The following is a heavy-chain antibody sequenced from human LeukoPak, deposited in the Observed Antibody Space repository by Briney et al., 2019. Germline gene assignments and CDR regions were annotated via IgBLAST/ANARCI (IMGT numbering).Heavy chain of an antibody. CDR2: IYHSGST. CDR3: ARVLTLRDGYNYRWFAFDI. V-gene: IGHV4-30-2*01. CDR1: GGSISSGGYS. D-gene: IGHD5-24*01. Sequence: SQTLSLTCAVSGGSISSGGYSWSWIRQPPGKGLEWIGYIYHSGSTYYNPSLKSRVTISVDRSKNQFSLKLSSATAADTAVYYCARVLTLRDGYNYRWFAFDIWGQGTMVTVSS. J-gene: IGHJ3*02.